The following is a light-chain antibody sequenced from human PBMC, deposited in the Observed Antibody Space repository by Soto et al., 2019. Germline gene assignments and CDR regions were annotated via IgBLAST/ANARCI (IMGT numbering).Light chain of an antibody. J-gene: IGLJ1*01. V-gene: IGLV2-14*01. CDR3: TSYTSSTTYV. Sequence: QCALTQPASVYAFHRQWIGISCTETSSDVGGYNYVSWYQQHPGKAPKLMIYDVSNRPSGVSNRFSGSKSGNTASLTISGLQAEDEADYYCTSYTSSTTYVFGTGTKVTV. CDR1: SSDVGGYNY. CDR2: DVS.